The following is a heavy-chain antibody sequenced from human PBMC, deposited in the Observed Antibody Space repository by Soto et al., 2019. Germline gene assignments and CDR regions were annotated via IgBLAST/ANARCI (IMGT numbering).Heavy chain of an antibody. CDR3: AKDGSFGHWYFDL. CDR1: GFTFEYYA. CDR2: ISWNSGSI. D-gene: IGHD3-3*01. V-gene: IGHV3-9*01. J-gene: IGHJ2*01. Sequence: PGGSLRLSCAASGFTFEYYAMHWVRQAPGEGLEWVSGISWNSGSIGYADSVKGRFTISRDNAKNSLYLQMNSLRAEDTALYYCAKDGSFGHWYFDLWGRGTLVTVSS.